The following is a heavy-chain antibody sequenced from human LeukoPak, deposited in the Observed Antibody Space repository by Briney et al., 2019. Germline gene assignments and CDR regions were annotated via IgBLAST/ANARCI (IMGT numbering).Heavy chain of an antibody. D-gene: IGHD2-15*01. V-gene: IGHV3-74*01. CDR2: ISTDGYTT. J-gene: IGHJ4*02. CDR3: VVGGSPGY. Sequence: GGPLRLSCAASGLAFSAYKMHWVRQAPRKGLVWVSRISTDGYTTDYADFVQGRFTASRDNTKNTWSLEMNSLRAEDTAVYYCVVGGSPGYWGQGTLVTVSS. CDR1: GLAFSAYK.